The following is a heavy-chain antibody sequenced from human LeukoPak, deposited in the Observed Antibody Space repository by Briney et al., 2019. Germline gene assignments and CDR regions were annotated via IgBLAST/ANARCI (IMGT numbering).Heavy chain of an antibody. D-gene: IGHD5-12*01. J-gene: IGHJ2*01. CDR2: IHYSGST. CDR3: ARGLRRATPHSPWYFDL. CDR1: GGSISSSSYY. V-gene: IGHV4-39*07. Sequence: SETLSLTCTVSGGSISSSSYYWGWIRQPPGKGLEWIGYIHYSGSTYYNPSLKSRVTISVDTSKNQFSLKLSSVTAADTAVYYCARGLRRATPHSPWYFDLWGRGTLVTVSS.